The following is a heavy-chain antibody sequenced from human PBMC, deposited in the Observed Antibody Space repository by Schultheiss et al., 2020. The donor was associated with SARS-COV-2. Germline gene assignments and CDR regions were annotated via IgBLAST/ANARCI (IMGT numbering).Heavy chain of an antibody. CDR3: ARDYGRPYYFDY. Sequence: GGSLRLSCAASGFTFSSYDMHWVRQATGKGLEWVSAIGTAGDTYYPGSVKGRFTISRDNSKNTLYLQMNSLRAEDTAVYYCARDYGRPYYFDYWGQGTLVTVSS. CDR2: IGTAGDT. V-gene: IGHV3-13*01. D-gene: IGHD4-17*01. CDR1: GFTFSSYD. J-gene: IGHJ4*02.